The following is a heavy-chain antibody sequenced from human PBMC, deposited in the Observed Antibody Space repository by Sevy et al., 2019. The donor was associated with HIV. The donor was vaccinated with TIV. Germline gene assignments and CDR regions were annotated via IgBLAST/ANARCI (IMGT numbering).Heavy chain of an antibody. CDR1: GFTFTDYV. CDR2: VGGSGGST. D-gene: IGHD3-9*01. CDR3: ATDRISDWFFDS. V-gene: IGHV3-23*01. Sequence: AGSLRLSCTASGFTFTDYVMNWVRQAPDRGLEWVSSVGGSGGSTNYADSVKGRFTISRDNSKNTLYLQMNSLRAEDTAVYYCATDRISDWFFDSWGQGTLVTVSS. J-gene: IGHJ4*02.